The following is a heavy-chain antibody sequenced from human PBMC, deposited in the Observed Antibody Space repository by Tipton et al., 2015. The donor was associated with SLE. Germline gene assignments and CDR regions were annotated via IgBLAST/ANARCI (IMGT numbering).Heavy chain of an antibody. V-gene: IGHV4-4*07. J-gene: IGHJ4*02. CDR3: ALVAAVGRIDY. Sequence: TLSLTCTVSGPSINTYYWTWIRQPAGKGLEWIGRIYSSGYTNYNPSLKSRVTLSVATSKNQFFLRLTSVSAADTAVYYCALVAAVGRIDYWGQGTLVTVSS. CDR1: GPSINTYY. D-gene: IGHD6-13*01. CDR2: IYSSGYT.